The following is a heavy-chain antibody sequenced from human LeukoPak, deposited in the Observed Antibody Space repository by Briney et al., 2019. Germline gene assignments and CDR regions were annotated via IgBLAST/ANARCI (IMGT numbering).Heavy chain of an antibody. CDR2: IYYSGST. CDR1: GGSGSSDS. CDR3: ARFHYYDSSGFDY. D-gene: IGHD3-22*01. Sequence: SETLSLTCTVSGGSGSSDSWSWIRQPPGQGLEWIGYIYYSGSTNYNPSLKSRVTISVDTSKNQFSLKLSSVTAADTAVYYCARFHYYDSSGFDYWGQGTLVTVSS. J-gene: IGHJ4*02. V-gene: IGHV4-59*02.